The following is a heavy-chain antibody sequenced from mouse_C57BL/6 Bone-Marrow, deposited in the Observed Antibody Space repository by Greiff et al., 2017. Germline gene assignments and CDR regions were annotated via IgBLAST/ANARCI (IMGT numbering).Heavy chain of an antibody. J-gene: IGHJ2*01. CDR2: IDPSDSYT. D-gene: IGHD4-1*01. CDR1: GYTFTSYW. V-gene: IGHV1-69*01. CDR3: AKLGRYFDY. Sequence: VKLQQPGAELVMPGASVKLSCKASGYTFTSYWMHWVKQRPGQGLEWIGEIDPSDSYTNYNQKFKGKSTLTVDKSSSTAYMQLSSLTSEDSAVYYCAKLGRYFDYWGQGTTLTVSS.